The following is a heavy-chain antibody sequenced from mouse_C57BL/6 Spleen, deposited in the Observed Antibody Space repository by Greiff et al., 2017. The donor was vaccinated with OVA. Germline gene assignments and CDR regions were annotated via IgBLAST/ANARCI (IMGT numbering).Heavy chain of an antibody. V-gene: IGHV1-80*01. D-gene: IGHD2-1*01. CDR2: IYPGDGDT. Sequence: VQLVESGAELVKPGASVKISCKASGYAFSSYWMNWVKQRPGKGLEWIGQIYPGDGDTNYNGKFKGKATLTADKSSSTAYMQLSSLTSEDSAVYFCARGYGNFHFDYGGQGTTLTVSS. CDR1: GYAFSSYW. J-gene: IGHJ2*01. CDR3: ARGYGNFHFDY.